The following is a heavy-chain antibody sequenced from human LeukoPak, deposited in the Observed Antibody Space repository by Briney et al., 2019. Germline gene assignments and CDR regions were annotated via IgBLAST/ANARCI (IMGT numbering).Heavy chain of an antibody. CDR3: ARERTTIPFDY. D-gene: IGHD3-9*01. J-gene: IGHJ4*02. Sequence: SETLSLTCAVYGGSFSGYYWSWIRQPPGKGLEWIGEINHNGSTNYNPSLKSRVTISVDTSKNQFSLKLSSVTAADTAVYYCARERTTIPFDYWGQGTLVTVSS. CDR2: INHNGST. CDR1: GGSFSGYY. V-gene: IGHV4-34*01.